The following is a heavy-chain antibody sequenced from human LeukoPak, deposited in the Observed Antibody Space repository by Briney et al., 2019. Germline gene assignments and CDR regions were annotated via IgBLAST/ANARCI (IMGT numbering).Heavy chain of an antibody. CDR1: GGSISSYY. CDR3: ARDVRSSGWSGDYYYYMDV. CDR2: IYTSGST. V-gene: IGHV4-4*07. Sequence: SETLSLTCTVSGGSISSYYWSWIRQPARKGLEWIGRIYTSGSTNYNPSLKSRVTMSVDTSKNQFSLKLSSVTAADTAVYYCARDVRSSGWSGDYYYYMDVWGKGTTVTISS. D-gene: IGHD6-19*01. J-gene: IGHJ6*03.